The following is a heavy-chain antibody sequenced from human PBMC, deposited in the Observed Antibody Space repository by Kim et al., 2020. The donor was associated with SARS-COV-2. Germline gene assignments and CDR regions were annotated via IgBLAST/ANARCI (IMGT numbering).Heavy chain of an antibody. J-gene: IGHJ4*02. CDR1: GFTFSSYS. D-gene: IGHD3-10*01. V-gene: IGHV3-48*02. CDR3: AREGNMVRGVIITSGDDFDY. CDR2: ISSSSTI. Sequence: GGSLRLSCAASGFTFSSYSMNWVRQAPGKGLEWVSYISSSSTIYYADSVKGRFTISRDNAENSLYLQMNSLRDEDTAVYYCAREGNMVRGVIITSGDDFDYWGQGTLVTLSS.